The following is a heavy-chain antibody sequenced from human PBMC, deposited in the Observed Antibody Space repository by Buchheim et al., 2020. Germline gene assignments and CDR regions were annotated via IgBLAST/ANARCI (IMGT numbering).Heavy chain of an antibody. Sequence: QVQLVESGGGLVKPGGSLRLSCAASGFNSSDYYMSWIRQAPGKGLEWVAFIWYDGSEKHYIDSVKGRFSISRDNSKNTLYLEMNSLRGEDTAVYYCARDPPNSGWALDYWGQGTL. CDR2: IWYDGSEK. V-gene: IGHV3-33*08. J-gene: IGHJ4*02. CDR1: GFNSSDYY. D-gene: IGHD6-19*01. CDR3: ARDPPNSGWALDY.